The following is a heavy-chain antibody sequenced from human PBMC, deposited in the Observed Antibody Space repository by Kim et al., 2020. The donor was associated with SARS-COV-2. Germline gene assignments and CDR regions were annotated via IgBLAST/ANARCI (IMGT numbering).Heavy chain of an antibody. D-gene: IGHD6-19*01. CDR1: GFTFSSHW. CDR3: SRRQFTSGWYYFDY. J-gene: IGHJ4*02. CDR2: INSDGTTT. Sequence: GGSLRLSCAASGFTFSSHWMHWVRQAPGKVLVWVSRINSDGTTTSYGDSVKGRFTISRDNAKNTLYLHMNSLRAEDTAVYYCSRRQFTSGWYYFDYWGQG. V-gene: IGHV3-74*01.